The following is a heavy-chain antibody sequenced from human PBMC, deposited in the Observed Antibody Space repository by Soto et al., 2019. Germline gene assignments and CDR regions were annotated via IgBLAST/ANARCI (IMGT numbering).Heavy chain of an antibody. CDR2: INHSGST. Sequence: ETLSLTCAVYGGSFSGYYSSWIRQPPGKGLEWIGEINHSGSTNYNPSLKSRVTISVDTSKNQFSLKLSSVTAADTAVYYCARAGSSWSKGWFDPWGQGTLVTVSS. CDR1: GGSFSGYY. D-gene: IGHD6-13*01. CDR3: ARAGSSWSKGWFDP. V-gene: IGHV4-34*01. J-gene: IGHJ5*02.